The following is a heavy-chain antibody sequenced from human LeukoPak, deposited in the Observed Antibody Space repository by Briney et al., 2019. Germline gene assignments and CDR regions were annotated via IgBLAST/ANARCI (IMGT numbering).Heavy chain of an antibody. CDR3: ARGLVLWFGESPNFDH. V-gene: IGHV1-2*02. D-gene: IGHD3-10*01. CDR2: INPDSGGT. J-gene: IGHJ4*02. CDR1: GYTFTGYY. Sequence: ASVKVSCKASGYTFTGYYMHWVRQAPGQGLEWMGWINPDSGGTNYAQKFQGRVTMTRDTSISTAYMELSRLRSDDTAVYYCARGLVLWFGESPNFDHWGQGTLVTVSS.